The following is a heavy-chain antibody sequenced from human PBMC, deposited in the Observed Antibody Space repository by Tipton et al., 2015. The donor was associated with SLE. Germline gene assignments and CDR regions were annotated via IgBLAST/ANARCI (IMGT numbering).Heavy chain of an antibody. D-gene: IGHD5-18*01. Sequence: TLSLTCTVSGASIESGYYYWTWIRQPAGKGLEWIGCIHFTGSTNYNPSLKSRVTISMDTSKNQVSLRLNSVTAADTAVYYCAKGYGMGNYYYMYVWGKGTSVIVSS. J-gene: IGHJ6*03. CDR1: GASIESGYYY. CDR2: IHFTGST. V-gene: IGHV4-61*10. CDR3: AKGYGMGNYYYMYV.